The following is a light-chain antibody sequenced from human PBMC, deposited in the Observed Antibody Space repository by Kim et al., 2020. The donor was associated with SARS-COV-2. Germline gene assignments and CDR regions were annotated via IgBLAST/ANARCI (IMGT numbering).Light chain of an antibody. CDR3: QQYNNWGT. J-gene: IGKJ1*01. V-gene: IGKV3-15*01. CDR2: GAS. CDR1: QSVTTN. Sequence: EIVMTQSPATLSVSPGERATLSCRASQSVTTNLAWYQQKHGQAPRLLIYGASTRATGIPARFSGSGSGTEFTLTISSLQSEDFAVYYCQQYNNWGTFGQGTKVDIK.